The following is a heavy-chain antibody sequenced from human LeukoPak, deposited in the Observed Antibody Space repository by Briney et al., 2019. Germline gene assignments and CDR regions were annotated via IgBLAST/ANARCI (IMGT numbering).Heavy chain of an antibody. V-gene: IGHV3-53*01. CDR2: IYGGGST. J-gene: IGHJ4*02. CDR3: SSGSGTYLHY. D-gene: IGHD3-10*01. CDR1: GFTVSSNY. Sequence: GGSLRLSCAASGFTVSSNYMSWVRQAPGKGLEWVALIYGGGSTYYAAAVKGRFTISRDNSKNTMYLQMDSLRAEDTAVYYCSSGSGTYLHYWGQGTLVTVSS.